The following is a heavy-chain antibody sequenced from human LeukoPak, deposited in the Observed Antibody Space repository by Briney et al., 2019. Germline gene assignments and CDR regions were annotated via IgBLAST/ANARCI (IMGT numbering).Heavy chain of an antibody. D-gene: IGHD1-1*01. CDR1: GFTFSSYG. CDR3: AREHTGTTTYYGMDV. V-gene: IGHV3-33*01. J-gene: IGHJ6*02. Sequence: PGGSLRLSCAAPGFTFSSYGMHWVRQAPGKGLEWVAVIWYDGSNKYYADSVKGRFTISRDNSKNTLYLQMNSLRAEDTAVYYCAREHTGTTTYYGMDVWGQGTTVTVSS. CDR2: IWYDGSNK.